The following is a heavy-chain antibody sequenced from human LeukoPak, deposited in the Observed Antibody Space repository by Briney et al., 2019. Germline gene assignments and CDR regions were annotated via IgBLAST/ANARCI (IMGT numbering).Heavy chain of an antibody. J-gene: IGHJ4*02. Sequence: GASVKVSCKASGYTFTGCYMHWVRQAPGQGLEWMGWINPNSGGTNYAQKFQGRVTMTRDTSISTAYMELSRLRSDDTAVYYCASKQDYGDYGGGYWGQGTLVTVSS. CDR1: GYTFTGCY. D-gene: IGHD4-17*01. CDR3: ASKQDYGDYGGGY. V-gene: IGHV1-2*02. CDR2: INPNSGGT.